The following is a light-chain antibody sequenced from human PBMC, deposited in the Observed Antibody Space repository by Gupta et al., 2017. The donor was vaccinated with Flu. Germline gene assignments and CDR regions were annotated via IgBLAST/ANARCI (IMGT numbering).Light chain of an antibody. CDR1: QSISGW. J-gene: IGKJ2*02. Sequence: DIQMTQSPSTLSASVGDRVSITCRASQSISGWLAWYQQKPGKAPKLLIYNASSLESGVPSRFSGSGSWTEFTLTISSLQPDDFATYYCQQYNSYSEGTFGQGTKLEIK. CDR3: QQYNSYSEGT. CDR2: NAS. V-gene: IGKV1-5*03.